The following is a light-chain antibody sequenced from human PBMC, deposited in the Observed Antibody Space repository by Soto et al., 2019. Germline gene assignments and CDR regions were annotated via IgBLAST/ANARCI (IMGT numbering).Light chain of an antibody. CDR2: AVN. J-gene: IGLJ3*02. Sequence: QSALTQPRSLSGSPGQSVTISCTGTSSDVGDYNYVSWYRQHPGKAPKLLIYAVNMRPSGVPDRFSGSKSGNTASLTISGLQAEDEADYSCCSYAGSYTWVFGGGTQLTVL. V-gene: IGLV2-11*01. CDR3: CSYAGSYTWV. CDR1: SSDVGDYNY.